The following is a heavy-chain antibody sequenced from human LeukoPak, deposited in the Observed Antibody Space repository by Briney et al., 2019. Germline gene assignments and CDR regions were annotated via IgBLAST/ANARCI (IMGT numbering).Heavy chain of an antibody. V-gene: IGHV3-74*01. J-gene: IGHJ4*02. Sequence: GGSLRLSCAASGFTFSTYWMHWVRQAPGKGLVWVSRINTDGSSTTYADSVKGRFTLSRDNARNTLFLQMNSLRGEDTAVYYCARDPKNNYFDYWGEGTLVTVSS. CDR3: ARDPKNNYFDY. CDR2: INTDGSST. CDR1: GFTFSTYW.